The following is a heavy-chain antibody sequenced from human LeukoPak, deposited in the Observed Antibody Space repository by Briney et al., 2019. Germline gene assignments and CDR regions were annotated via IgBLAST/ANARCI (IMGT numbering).Heavy chain of an antibody. V-gene: IGHV4-39*01. D-gene: IGHD5-18*01. CDR3: ASTKWIQLWGWFDP. J-gene: IGHJ5*02. CDR1: GGSISSSSYY. Sequence: SETLSLTCTVSGGSISSSSYYWGWIRQPPGKGLGWIGSIYYSGSTYYNPSLKSRVTISVDTSKNQFSLKLSSVTAADTAVYYCASTKWIQLWGWFDPWGQGTLVTVSS. CDR2: IYYSGST.